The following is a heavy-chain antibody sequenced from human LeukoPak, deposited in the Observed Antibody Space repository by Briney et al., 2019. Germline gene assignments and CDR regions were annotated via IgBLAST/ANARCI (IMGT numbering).Heavy chain of an antibody. CDR1: GFTFSHYA. J-gene: IGHJ6*03. CDR3: ARDPYSGSYGDYYYYFMDI. D-gene: IGHD1-26*01. V-gene: IGHV3-23*01. Sequence: SGGSLRLSCAVSGFTFSHYAMTWVRQAPGKGLEWVSTISGAGDSAYFADSVKGRFTISRDNSKNSLYLQMNSLRADDTAVYYCARDPYSGSYGDYYYYFMDIWGKGTTVTISS. CDR2: ISGAGDSA.